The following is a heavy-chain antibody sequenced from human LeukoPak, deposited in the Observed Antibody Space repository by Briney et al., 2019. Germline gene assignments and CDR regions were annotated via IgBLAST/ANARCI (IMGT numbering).Heavy chain of an antibody. V-gene: IGHV4-59*01. CDR3: ATYGGDSVSYYYHMDV. CDR1: GGSISSYY. CDR2: IYYSGST. Sequence: SETLSLTCTVSGGSISSYYWSWIRQPPGKGLEWVGYIYYSGSTNYNPSLKSRLTISVDTSKNQFSLKLSSVTAADTAVYYCATYGGDSVSYYYHMDVWGTGTTVTVSS. J-gene: IGHJ6*03. D-gene: IGHD2-21*02.